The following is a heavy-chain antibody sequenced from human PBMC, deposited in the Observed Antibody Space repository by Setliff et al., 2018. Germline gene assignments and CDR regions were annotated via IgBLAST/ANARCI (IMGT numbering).Heavy chain of an antibody. V-gene: IGHV3-21*01. Sequence: LSLTCAASGFIFKNYIMTWVRQAPGKGLEWVASISGSSSDIYYAGSVKGRFSISRDNAKNSLYLQMNSLRAEDTALFYCARAVTIFGVVTPIYFYYMDVWGKGTTVTVSS. CDR1: GFIFKNYI. J-gene: IGHJ6*03. CDR2: ISGSSSDI. D-gene: IGHD3-3*01. CDR3: ARAVTIFGVVTPIYFYYMDV.